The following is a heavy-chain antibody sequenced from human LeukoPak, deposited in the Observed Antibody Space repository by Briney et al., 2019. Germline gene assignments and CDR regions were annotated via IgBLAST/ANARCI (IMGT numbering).Heavy chain of an antibody. J-gene: IGHJ4*02. Sequence: SETLSLTCAVYGGSFSGYYWSWIRQPPGKGLEWIGEINHSGSTNYNPSLKSRVTISVDTSKNQFSLKLSSVTAADTAVYYCARSRGTSSWYYIDYWGQGTLVTVSS. CDR2: INHSGST. V-gene: IGHV4-34*01. D-gene: IGHD6-13*01. CDR1: GGSFSGYY. CDR3: ARSRGTSSWYYIDY.